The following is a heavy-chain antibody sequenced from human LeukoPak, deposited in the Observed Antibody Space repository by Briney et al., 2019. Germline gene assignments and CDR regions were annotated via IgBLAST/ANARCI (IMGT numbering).Heavy chain of an antibody. CDR3: ARVTGYVIEDYFDY. CDR2: IYYSGST. CDR1: GGSISSYY. D-gene: IGHD3-22*01. Sequence: SETLSLTCTVSGGSISSYYWSWIRQPPARGLEWTGYIYYSGSTNYNPSLTSRVTISVDTSKNQFSLKLRSVTAADTAVYYCARVTGYVIEDYFDYWGQGTLVTVSS. V-gene: IGHV4-59*01. J-gene: IGHJ4*02.